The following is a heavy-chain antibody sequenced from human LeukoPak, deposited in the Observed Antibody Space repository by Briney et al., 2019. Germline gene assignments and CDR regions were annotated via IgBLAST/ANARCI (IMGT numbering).Heavy chain of an antibody. CDR1: GFTFSSYA. Sequence: PGGSLRLSCAASGFTFSSYAISWVRQAPGKGLEWGSGISSSAVNTNYADSVKGRFTISRDNSKNTLYLQMNSLRVEDTAVYYCAKAQLRVTTGIDNWGQGTLVTVSS. J-gene: IGHJ4*02. V-gene: IGHV3-23*01. CDR2: ISSSAVNT. CDR3: AKAQLRVTTGIDN. D-gene: IGHD4-17*01.